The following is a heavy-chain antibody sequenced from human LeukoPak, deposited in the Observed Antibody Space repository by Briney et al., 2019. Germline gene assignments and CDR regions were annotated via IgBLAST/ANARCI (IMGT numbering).Heavy chain of an antibody. Sequence: GESLKISCKGSGCSFTNNWIGWVRQMPGKGLEWMGIIYPGDSDTRYSPSFQGQVTISADKSISTAYLQWSSLKASDTAMYYCASGIRGYSYGSDYWGQGTLVTVSS. CDR3: ASGIRGYSYGSDY. V-gene: IGHV5-51*01. J-gene: IGHJ4*02. CDR1: GCSFTNNW. D-gene: IGHD5-18*01. CDR2: IYPGDSDT.